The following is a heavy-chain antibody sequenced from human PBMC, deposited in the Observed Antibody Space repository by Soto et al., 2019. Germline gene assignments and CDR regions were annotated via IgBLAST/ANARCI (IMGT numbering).Heavy chain of an antibody. CDR2: INPNGGST. CDR1: GYTFTSYY. CDR3: ARQPSGDVEITIFGVVISPDYSYGMDV. D-gene: IGHD3-3*01. V-gene: IGHV1-46*01. J-gene: IGHJ6*02. Sequence: GASVKVSCKASGYTFTSYYMHWGRQAPGQGLEWMGIINPNGGSTSYAQKFQGRVTMTRDTSTSTVYMELSSLRSEDTAVYYCARQPSGDVEITIFGVVISPDYSYGMDVWGQGTMVTVSS.